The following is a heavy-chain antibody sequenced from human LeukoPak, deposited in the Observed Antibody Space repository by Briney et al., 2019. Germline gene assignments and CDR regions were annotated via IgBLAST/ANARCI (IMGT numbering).Heavy chain of an antibody. V-gene: IGHV4-34*01. Sequence: SETLSLTCAVYGGSFSGYYWSWIRQPPGKGLEWIWEINHSGSTNYYPSLKSRVTKSVDTSKNQFSLKLSSVTAADTAVYYCARSGNLNDAELDYWGQGTLVTVSS. CDR2: INHSGST. CDR3: ARSGNLNDAELDY. J-gene: IGHJ4*02. CDR1: GGSFSGYY. D-gene: IGHD1-1*01.